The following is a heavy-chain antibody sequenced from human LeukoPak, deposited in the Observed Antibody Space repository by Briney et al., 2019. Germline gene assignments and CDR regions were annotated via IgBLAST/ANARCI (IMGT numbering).Heavy chain of an antibody. CDR2: ISSSGSTI. J-gene: IGHJ4*02. D-gene: IGHD5-18*01. CDR1: GFTFSSYE. CDR3: ARGTWIQLWLIDY. V-gene: IGHV3-48*03. Sequence: GGSLRLSCAASGFTFSSYEMNWVRQAPGKGLEWVSYISSSGSTIYYADSVKGRFTISRDNAKNSLYLQMNSLRAEDTAVYYCARGTWIQLWLIDYWGQGTLVTVSS.